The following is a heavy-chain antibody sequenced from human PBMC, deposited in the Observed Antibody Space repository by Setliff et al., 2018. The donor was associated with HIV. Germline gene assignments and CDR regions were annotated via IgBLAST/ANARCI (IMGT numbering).Heavy chain of an antibody. D-gene: IGHD3-10*01. J-gene: IGHJ4*02. Sequence: ASVKVSCKASGYTFTSYAIHWVRQAPGQSLEWMGWINAGYGTPNYAQKFQGRVTITTDGSASTVNMELSSLRSEDTAVYYCARGGYGSENLLFDFWGQGTLVTVSS. CDR3: ARGGYGSENLLFDF. CDR1: GYTFTSYA. CDR2: INAGYGTP. V-gene: IGHV1-3*01.